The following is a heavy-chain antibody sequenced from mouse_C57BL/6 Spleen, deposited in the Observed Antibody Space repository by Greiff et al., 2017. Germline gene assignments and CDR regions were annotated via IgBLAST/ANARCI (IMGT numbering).Heavy chain of an antibody. Sequence: VQLQQPGAELVKPGASVKLSCKASGYTFTSYWMHWVKPRPGQGLEWIGMIHPNSGSTNYNEKFKSKATLTVDTSSSTAYMQLSSLTSEDSAVYYCARPSSGTGGYYAMDYWGQGTSVTVSS. D-gene: IGHD4-1*01. CDR2: IHPNSGST. CDR3: ARPSSGTGGYYAMDY. CDR1: GYTFTSYW. J-gene: IGHJ4*01. V-gene: IGHV1-64*01.